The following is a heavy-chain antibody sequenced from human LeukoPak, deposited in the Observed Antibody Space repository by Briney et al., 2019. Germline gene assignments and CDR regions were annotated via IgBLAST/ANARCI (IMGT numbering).Heavy chain of an antibody. CDR2: IYYSGST. CDR3: ARQPHSSSWYVSTRVRFDP. Sequence: SETLSLTCTVSGGSISSSSYYWGWIRQPPGKGLEWIGRIYYSGSTYYNPSLKSRVTISVDTSKNQFSLKLSSVTAADTAVYYCARQPHSSSWYVSTRVRFDPWGQGTLVTVSS. D-gene: IGHD6-13*01. J-gene: IGHJ5*02. V-gene: IGHV4-39*07. CDR1: GGSISSSSYY.